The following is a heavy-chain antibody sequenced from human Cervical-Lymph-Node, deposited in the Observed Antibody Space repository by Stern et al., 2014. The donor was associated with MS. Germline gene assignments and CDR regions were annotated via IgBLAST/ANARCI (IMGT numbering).Heavy chain of an antibody. V-gene: IGHV3-53*01. Sequence: EVQLVESGGGVIQPGGSLRLSCTASGFTVSRDYMTWVRQAPGKGLEWVSLITNVGSTFYTDSVKGRFTIARDKSKNTVYLHMTSLRAEDTAMYYCARDTSSPERSDWWGQGTLVTVSS. CDR3: ARDTSSPERSDW. CDR2: ITNVGST. CDR1: GFTVSRDY. D-gene: IGHD1-1*01. J-gene: IGHJ4*02.